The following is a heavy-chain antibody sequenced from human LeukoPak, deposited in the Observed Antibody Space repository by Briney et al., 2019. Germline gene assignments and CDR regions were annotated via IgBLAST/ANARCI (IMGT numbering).Heavy chain of an antibody. V-gene: IGHV3-9*01. CDR2: ISWNSGSI. CDR3: AKVAKYYYGPETFYFFEQ. Sequence: GGSLRLSCAASGFTFDDYAMHWVRQAPGKGLEWVSSISWNSGSIGYVDSVKGRFTISRDYAKNSLYLQMNSLRVEDTAVYFCAKVAKYYYGPETFYFFEQWGQGTPVTASS. J-gene: IGHJ4*02. CDR1: GFTFDDYA. D-gene: IGHD3-10*01.